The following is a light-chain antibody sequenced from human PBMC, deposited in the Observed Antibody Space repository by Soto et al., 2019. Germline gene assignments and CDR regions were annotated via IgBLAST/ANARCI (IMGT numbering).Light chain of an antibody. CDR2: GES. CDR3: QQYGSSLFT. Sequence: EIVLTQSPGTLSLSPGERATLSCRASQSVSSSYLAWYQQKPGQAPRLLIYGESSRATGIPDRFSGSGSGTDFTLTISRLEPEDFAVYYCQQYGSSLFTFGPGTKVDIK. J-gene: IGKJ3*01. V-gene: IGKV3-20*01. CDR1: QSVSSSY.